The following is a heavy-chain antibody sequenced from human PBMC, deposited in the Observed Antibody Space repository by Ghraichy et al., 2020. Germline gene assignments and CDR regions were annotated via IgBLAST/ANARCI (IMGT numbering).Heavy chain of an antibody. CDR3: AKDRYGGRYGIDYYGMDV. J-gene: IGHJ6*02. Sequence: GGSLRLSCAASGFTFSSYAMSWVGQAQGTGLEWVSAISGSGGSTYYDDYVKGRLTLSRDNSKNTLYLQMNRLRAEDPAVDYCAKDRYGGRYGIDYYGMDVWGQGTTVTVSS. D-gene: IGHD1-26*01. CDR1: GFTFSSYA. V-gene: IGHV3-23*01. CDR2: ISGSGGST.